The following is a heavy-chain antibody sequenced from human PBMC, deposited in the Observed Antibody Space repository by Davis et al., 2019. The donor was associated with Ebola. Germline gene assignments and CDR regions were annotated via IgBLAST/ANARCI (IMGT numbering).Heavy chain of an antibody. D-gene: IGHD4-17*01. Sequence: GESLKISCAASGFTFSSYAMHWVRQAPGKGLEWVAVISYDGSNKYYADSVKGRFTISRDNAKNSLYLQMNSLRAEDTAVYYCASSQTTVTTLYFDLWGRGTLVTVSS. CDR3: ASSQTTVTTLYFDL. CDR1: GFTFSSYA. J-gene: IGHJ2*01. V-gene: IGHV3-30-3*01. CDR2: ISYDGSNK.